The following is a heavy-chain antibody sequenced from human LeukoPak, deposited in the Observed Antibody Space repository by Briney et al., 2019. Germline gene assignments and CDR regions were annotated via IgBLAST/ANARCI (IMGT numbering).Heavy chain of an antibody. D-gene: IGHD3-22*01. CDR3: ATDTSYPGDESSVKYYFDY. CDR1: GFTFSSYG. Sequence: QAGGSLRLSCAASGFTFSSYGTHWVRQAPGKGLEWVAFIRYDGSNKFYADSVKGRFTISRDNSKNTLHLQMNSLRAEDTAVYYCATDTSYPGDESSVKYYFDYWGQGTLGTVSS. CDR2: IRYDGSNK. J-gene: IGHJ4*02. V-gene: IGHV3-30*02.